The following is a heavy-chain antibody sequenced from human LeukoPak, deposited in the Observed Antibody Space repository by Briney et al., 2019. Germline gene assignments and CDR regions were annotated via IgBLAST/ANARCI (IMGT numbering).Heavy chain of an antibody. J-gene: IGHJ4*02. Sequence: SETLSLTCTVSGGSISSYYWSWIRQPAGKGLEWIGRIYTSGSTNYNPSLKSRVTMSVDTSKNQFSLRLSSVTAADTAVYYCARGVAGTGEDYFDYWGQGTLVTVSS. CDR1: GGSISSYY. CDR3: ARGVAGTGEDYFDY. V-gene: IGHV4-4*07. CDR2: IYTSGST. D-gene: IGHD6-19*01.